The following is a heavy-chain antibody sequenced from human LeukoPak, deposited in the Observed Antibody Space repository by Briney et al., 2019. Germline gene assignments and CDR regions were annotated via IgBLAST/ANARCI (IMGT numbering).Heavy chain of an antibody. CDR1: GGSFSGYY. CDR3: ARFAYCGGHCWYYFDY. Sequence: PSETLSLTCAVYGGSFSGYYWSWIRQPPGKGLEWIGYIYSCGSTNYNPSLKSRITISVDTSKNQFSLKLSSVTAADTAVYYCARFAYCGGHCWYYFDYWGQGSLVTVSS. CDR2: IYSCGST. J-gene: IGHJ4*02. D-gene: IGHD2-21*02. V-gene: IGHV4-59*01.